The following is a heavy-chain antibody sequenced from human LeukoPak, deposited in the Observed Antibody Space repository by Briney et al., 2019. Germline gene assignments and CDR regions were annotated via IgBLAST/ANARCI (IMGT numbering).Heavy chain of an antibody. D-gene: IGHD5-12*01. J-gene: IGHJ2*01. CDR3: ARPDSGYDSGWYFDL. V-gene: IGHV4-34*01. Sequence: SETLSLTCAVYGGSFSGYYWSWIRQPPGKGREWIGEINHSGSTNYNPSLKSRVTISVDTSKNQFSLKLSSVTAADTAVYYCARPDSGYDSGWYFDLWGRGTLVTVSS. CDR2: INHSGST. CDR1: GGSFSGYY.